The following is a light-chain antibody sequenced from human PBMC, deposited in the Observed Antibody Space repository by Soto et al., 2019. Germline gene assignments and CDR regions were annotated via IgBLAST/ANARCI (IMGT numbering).Light chain of an antibody. Sequence: EIVMTQSPATLSVSPGERATLSCRASQSVSSDLAWYHQKPGQAPRLLIHGASTRATGIPARFSGSGSGTELTLTINSLQSEDFAVYYCQQYNNWPRTFGQGTKVDIK. CDR3: QQYNNWPRT. CDR2: GAS. V-gene: IGKV3-15*01. CDR1: QSVSSD. J-gene: IGKJ1*01.